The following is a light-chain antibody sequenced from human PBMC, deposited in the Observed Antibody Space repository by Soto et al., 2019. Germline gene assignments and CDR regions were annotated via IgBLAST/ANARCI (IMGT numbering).Light chain of an antibody. J-gene: IGLJ3*02. V-gene: IGLV2-23*02. CDR1: SNDVGSYNV. CDR3: CSYAGDSTWV. Sequence: QSALTQPASVSGSPGQSITISCTGTSNDVGSYNVVSWYQQHPGKAPKLLIYEVNKRPSGVSNRCSGSKSGNTASLTISGLQAEDEGDYHCCSYAGDSTWVFGGGTKLTVL. CDR2: EVN.